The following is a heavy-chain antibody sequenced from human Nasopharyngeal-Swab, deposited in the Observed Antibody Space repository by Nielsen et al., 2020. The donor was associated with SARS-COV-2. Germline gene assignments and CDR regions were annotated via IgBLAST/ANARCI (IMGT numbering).Heavy chain of an antibody. J-gene: IGHJ4*02. Sequence: GESLKISCAASGFPFRSYAMSWVRQAPGKGLEWVSAISGSGGSTYYADSVKGRFTISRDNSKNTLYLQMNSLRAEDTAVYYCAVTASTSRFFDYWGQGTLVTVSS. CDR1: GFPFRSYA. V-gene: IGHV3-23*01. CDR2: ISGSGGST. CDR3: AVTASTSRFFDY. D-gene: IGHD2-21*02.